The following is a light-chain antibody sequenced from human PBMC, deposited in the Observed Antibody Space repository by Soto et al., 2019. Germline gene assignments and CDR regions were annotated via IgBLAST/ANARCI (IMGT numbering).Light chain of an antibody. CDR1: QGIRND. Sequence: AIQMTQSPSSLSASVGDRVTITCRASQGIRNDLGWYQQKPGKPPKLLIYDASGLDSGVPSRFSGSGYGTEFTLTISGLQPEDFATFYCQQYDSFPWTFGQGTKVDLK. J-gene: IGKJ1*01. CDR2: DAS. V-gene: IGKV1-13*02. CDR3: QQYDSFPWT.